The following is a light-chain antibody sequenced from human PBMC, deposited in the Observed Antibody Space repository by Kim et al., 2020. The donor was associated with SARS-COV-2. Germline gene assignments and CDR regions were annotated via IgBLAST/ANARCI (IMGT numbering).Light chain of an antibody. V-gene: IGKV2-30*02. Sequence: PATSSWWSRQSVVHNEGNSYLICFQQRPDQATRRLIYKVSSRDSGVPGRFSGRGSGTDFTLKISRVEAEDVGVYYCMQGRHWPYTFGQGTKLEI. CDR3: MQGRHWPYT. CDR2: KVS. J-gene: IGKJ2*01. CDR1: QSVVHNEGNSY.